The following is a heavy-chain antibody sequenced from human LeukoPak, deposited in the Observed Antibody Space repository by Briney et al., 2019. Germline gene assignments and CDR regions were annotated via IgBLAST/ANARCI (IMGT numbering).Heavy chain of an antibody. J-gene: IGHJ4*02. Sequence: AASVKVSCKVSGYTLTELSMHWVRQAPGKGLEWMGGFDPEDGETIHAQKLQGRVTMTTDTSTSTAYMELRSLRSDDTAVYYCARDYGGTYFDYWGQGTLVTVSS. V-gene: IGHV1-24*01. CDR1: GYTLTELS. D-gene: IGHD4-23*01. CDR3: ARDYGGTYFDY. CDR2: FDPEDGET.